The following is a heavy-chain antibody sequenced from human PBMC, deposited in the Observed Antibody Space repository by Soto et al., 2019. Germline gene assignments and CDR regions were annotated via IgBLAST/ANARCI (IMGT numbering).Heavy chain of an antibody. D-gene: IGHD3-22*01. CDR3: ARHFSSSWYYFEN. Sequence: PGESLEISCKGAGYSFSNYWIGCVRQKPGKGPEWIGIIYPADSETKYSPSFQGHVTFSVDKSITTAYLQWSRLKASDTAVYYCARHFSSSWYYFENWGRGTLVTVSS. CDR2: IYPADSET. CDR1: GYSFSNYW. J-gene: IGHJ4*02. V-gene: IGHV5-51*01.